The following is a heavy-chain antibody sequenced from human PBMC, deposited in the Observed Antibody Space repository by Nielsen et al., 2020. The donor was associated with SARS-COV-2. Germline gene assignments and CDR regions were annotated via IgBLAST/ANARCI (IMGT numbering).Heavy chain of an antibody. V-gene: IGHV3-33*01. CDR2: IWYDGSNK. CDR1: GFTFSNYG. CDR3: ARDSSSYLDY. J-gene: IGHJ4*02. Sequence: GESLKISCAASGFTFSNYGMHWVRQAPGKGPEWVAAIWYDGSNKYYADSVKGRFTISRDNSKNTLYLQMNSLRAEDTAVYYCARDSSSYLDYWGQGTLVTVSS. D-gene: IGHD6-6*01.